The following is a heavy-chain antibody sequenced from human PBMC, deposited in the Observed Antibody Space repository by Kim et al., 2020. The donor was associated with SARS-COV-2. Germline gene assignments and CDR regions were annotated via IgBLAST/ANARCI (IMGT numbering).Heavy chain of an antibody. CDR3: ARGSISHPSLTASRAAASRRPYYYYYMDV. CDR2: INHSGST. Sequence: SETLSLTCAVYGGSFSGYYWSWIRQPPGKGLEWIGEINHSGSTNYNPSLKSRVTISVDTSKNQFSLKLSSVTAADTAVYYCARGSISHPSLTASRAAASRRPYYYYYMDVWGKGTTVTVSS. V-gene: IGHV4-34*01. D-gene: IGHD2-2*01. CDR1: GGSFSGYY. J-gene: IGHJ6*03.